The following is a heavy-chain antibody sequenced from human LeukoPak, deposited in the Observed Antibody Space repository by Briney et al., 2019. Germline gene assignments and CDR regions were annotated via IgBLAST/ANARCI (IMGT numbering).Heavy chain of an antibody. V-gene: IGHV3-15*01. CDR1: GFNFNDAW. J-gene: IGHJ4*02. Sequence: GGSLRLSCEGSGFNFNDAWMSWIRQAPGKGLEWVGRVRTTAEGETTDYAAPVRGRFIISRDDSKNMVFLQMNRLETEDTAIYYCTAGLGKTDDDSWGQGTPVTVSS. CDR2: VRTTAEGETT. CDR3: TAGLGKTDDDS. D-gene: IGHD4-11*01.